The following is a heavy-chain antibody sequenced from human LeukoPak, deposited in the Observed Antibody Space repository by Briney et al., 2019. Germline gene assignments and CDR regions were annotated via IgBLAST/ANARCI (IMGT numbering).Heavy chain of an antibody. CDR2: IYYSGST. CDR1: DGSISSYY. D-gene: IGHD3-10*01. J-gene: IGHJ4*02. Sequence: PSETLSLTCTVSDGSISSYYWSWIRQPPGKGLEWIGYIYYSGSTNYNPSLKSRVTISVDTSKNQFSLKLSSVTAADTAVYYCAGSMVRGVTTFDYWGQGTLVTVSS. CDR3: AGSMVRGVTTFDY. V-gene: IGHV4-59*01.